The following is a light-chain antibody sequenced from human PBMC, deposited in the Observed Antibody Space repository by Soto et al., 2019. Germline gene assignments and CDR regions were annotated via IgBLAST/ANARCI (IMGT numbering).Light chain of an antibody. J-gene: IGKJ1*01. V-gene: IGKV1-9*01. CDR2: AAS. Sequence: IQLTQSPSSLSASVGDSVTITCRASQGISRYLAWYQQKPGKAPMLLIYAASTLLSGVPSRFSGSGSGADFTLTISSLQPEDFATYYCQQLNTYPWTFGQGTKVDI. CDR1: QGISRY. CDR3: QQLNTYPWT.